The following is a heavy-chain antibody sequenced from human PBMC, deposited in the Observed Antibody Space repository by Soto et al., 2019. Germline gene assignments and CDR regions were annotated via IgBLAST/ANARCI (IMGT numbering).Heavy chain of an antibody. CDR2: IYYSGST. Sequence: QLQLQESGPGLVKPSETLSLTCTVSGGSISSSSYYWGWIRQPPGKGLEWIGSIYYSGSTYYNPCLKSRGTISVFTSKNQVSLMLSSVTAAYMSLYYCARRRYFGELFRDLDYWGQGPLVTVSS. CDR1: GGSISSSSYY. J-gene: IGHJ4*02. CDR3: ARRRYFGELFRDLDY. D-gene: IGHD3-10*01. V-gene: IGHV4-39*01.